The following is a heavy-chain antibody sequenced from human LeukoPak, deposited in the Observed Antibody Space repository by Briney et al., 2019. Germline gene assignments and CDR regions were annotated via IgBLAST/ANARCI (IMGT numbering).Heavy chain of an antibody. V-gene: IGHV6-1*01. CDR2: TYYRSTWYN. J-gene: IGHJ5*02. Sequence: SQTLSLTCAISGDSVSSNSVTWNWIRQSPSRGLEWLGRTYYRSTWYNDYAVSVRGRITVNPDTSKNQFSLHLNSETPEDTAVYYCARRLTQYNCFDPWGQGILVTVSS. D-gene: IGHD2-21*02. CDR1: GDSVSSNSVT. CDR3: ARRLTQYNCFDP.